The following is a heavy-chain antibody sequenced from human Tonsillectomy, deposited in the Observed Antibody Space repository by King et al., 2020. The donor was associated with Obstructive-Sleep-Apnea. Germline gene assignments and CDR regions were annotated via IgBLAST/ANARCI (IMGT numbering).Heavy chain of an antibody. D-gene: IGHD3-22*01. CDR3: ARFSRRPNYYVRRGYYHDEDDNWFDT. V-gene: IGHV4-30-2*01. J-gene: IGHJ5*02. CDR2: IYHSEST. Sequence: QLQESGSGLVKPSQTLSLTCAVSGGSISSGGYSWSWIRQPPGKVLEWFGYIYHSESTYYNPSLKSRFTISVDRSKNQLSLKLSSVTAADTAVYYCARFSRRPNYYVRRGYYHDEDDNWFDTWGQGTLVTVSS. CDR1: GGSISSGGYS.